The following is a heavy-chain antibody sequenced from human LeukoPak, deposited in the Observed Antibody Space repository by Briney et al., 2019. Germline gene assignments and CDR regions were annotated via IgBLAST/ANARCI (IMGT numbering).Heavy chain of an antibody. Sequence: ASQTLFLTCTVSGGSISSGGYYWSWIRQHPGQGLEWIGYIYYSRSTYYNQSLKSRVTISVDTSKNQFSLKLSSVTAADTAVYYCARAPTYYYDSSGYSFDPWGQGTLVTVS. CDR3: ARAPTYYYDSSGYSFDP. J-gene: IGHJ5*02. V-gene: IGHV4-31*03. CDR1: GGSISSGGYY. CDR2: IYYSRST. D-gene: IGHD3-22*01.